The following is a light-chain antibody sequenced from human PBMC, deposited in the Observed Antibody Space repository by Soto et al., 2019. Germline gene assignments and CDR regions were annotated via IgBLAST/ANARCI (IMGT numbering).Light chain of an antibody. CDR3: SAWNDSLHVWL. CDR1: DSNVGSTA. CDR2: INN. V-gene: IGLV1-44*01. J-gene: IGLJ3*02. Sequence: QSVLTQPPSASGAPGQRVTISCSGSDSNVGSTAVNWYQQVPGTAPKLLIFINNQRPSGVPDRFSGSKSGTSASLAISGLQAEYEADYYCSAWNDSLHVWLFGGGTQLTVL.